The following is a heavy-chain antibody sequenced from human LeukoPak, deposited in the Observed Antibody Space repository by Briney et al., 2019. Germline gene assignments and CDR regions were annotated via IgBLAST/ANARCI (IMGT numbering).Heavy chain of an antibody. CDR1: GHTFTRYG. Sequence: EASVKLSCNASGHTFTRYGLSWVRHAPGQALEWRGWISAYNCDTNYAQKLQGRVAMTTDTSTSTAYMELRSLRSDDTAVYYCARRVDSSYGYYYRDVWGKGTTVTVSS. CDR2: ISAYNCDT. V-gene: IGHV1-18*01. CDR3: ARRVDSSYGYYYRDV. D-gene: IGHD3-22*01. J-gene: IGHJ6*03.